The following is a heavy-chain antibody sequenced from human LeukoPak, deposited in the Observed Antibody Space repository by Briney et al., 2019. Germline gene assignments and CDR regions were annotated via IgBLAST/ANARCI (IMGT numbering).Heavy chain of an antibody. CDR2: ISSSSSYI. J-gene: IGHJ5*02. D-gene: IGHD2-2*02. Sequence: GGSLRLSCAASGFTFSTYSMNWVRQAPGKGLEWISSISSSSSYIYYADSVKGRFTISRDNAKTSLYLQMNSLRAEDTAVYYCARTHCSSPSCYSHNWFDLWGQGTLVTVP. CDR3: ARTHCSSPSCYSHNWFDL. CDR1: GFTFSTYS. V-gene: IGHV3-21*01.